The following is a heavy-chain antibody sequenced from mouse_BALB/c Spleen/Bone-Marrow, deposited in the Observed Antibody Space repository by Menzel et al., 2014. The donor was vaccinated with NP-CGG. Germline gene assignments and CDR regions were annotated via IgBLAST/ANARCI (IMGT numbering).Heavy chain of an antibody. J-gene: IGHJ3*01. D-gene: IGHD1-1*01. CDR3: AYGSSFGFAH. Sequence: QVQLQQSGAELVRPGASVKLSCGTSGYTFTGYWMNWVKQRPEQGLEWIGRIDPYDSETHYNQKFKVKAILTVDKSSSTAYMQLSSLTSEDSAVYYCAYGSSFGFAHWGQGTLVTVSA. V-gene: IGHV1-74*01. CDR2: IDPYDSET. CDR1: GYTFTGYW.